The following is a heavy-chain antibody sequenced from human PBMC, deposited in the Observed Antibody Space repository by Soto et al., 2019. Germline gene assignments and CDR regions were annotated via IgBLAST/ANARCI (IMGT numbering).Heavy chain of an antibody. Sequence: EVQLVESGGGLVQPGGSLRLSCAASGFTFNKYSMNWVRQAPGKGLEWVSYISSSSSTIHYADSVKGRFTVSRDNAQNSLYLLINNLRAEDTAVYYCARDGGRGYDFDNYYYYGMDVWGQGTTVTV. CDR2: ISSSSSTI. D-gene: IGHD5-12*01. CDR1: GFTFNKYS. J-gene: IGHJ6*02. V-gene: IGHV3-48*01. CDR3: ARDGGRGYDFDNYYYYGMDV.